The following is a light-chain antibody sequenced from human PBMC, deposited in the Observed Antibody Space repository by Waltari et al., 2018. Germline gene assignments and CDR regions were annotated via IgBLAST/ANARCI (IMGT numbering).Light chain of an antibody. CDR2: GAS. V-gene: IGKV3-20*01. Sequence: DIVLTQSPGTLSLSPGDRATLSCRASQSVSSNYLAWYQQKPGQSPRLLIYGASSRATGIPDRFSGSGSGPDFSLTISRLEPEDFAVYYCQQYGGSPLTFGGGTKVEIK. CDR3: QQYGGSPLT. CDR1: QSVSSNY. J-gene: IGKJ4*01.